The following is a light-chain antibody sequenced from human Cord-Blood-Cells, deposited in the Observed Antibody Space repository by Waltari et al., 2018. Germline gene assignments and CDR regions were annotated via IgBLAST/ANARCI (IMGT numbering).Light chain of an antibody. CDR3: NSRDSSGNHLV. V-gene: IGLV3-19*01. CDR1: SLRSYY. CDR2: GKN. J-gene: IGLJ3*02. Sequence: SSELTQDPAVSVVVGQAVRITCQGDSLRSYYASWYQQTPGQAPVLVISGKNNRPSGSPDLFSGSSSGNTASLTITGAQAEDEADYYCNSRDSSGNHLVFGGWTKLTVL.